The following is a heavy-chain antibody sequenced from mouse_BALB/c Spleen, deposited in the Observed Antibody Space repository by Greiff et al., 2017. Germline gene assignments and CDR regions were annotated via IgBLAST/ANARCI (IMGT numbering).Heavy chain of an antibody. V-gene: IGHV3-8*02. CDR1: GDSITSGY. D-gene: IGHD2-1*01. CDR3: ARSEGNYYAMDY. Sequence: EVKVIESGPSLVKPSQTLSLTCSVTGDSITSGYWNWIRKFPGNKLEYMGYISYSGSTYYNPSLKSRISITRDTSKNQYYLQLNSVTTEDTATYYCARSEGNYYAMDYWGQGTSVTVSS. J-gene: IGHJ4*01. CDR2: ISYSGST.